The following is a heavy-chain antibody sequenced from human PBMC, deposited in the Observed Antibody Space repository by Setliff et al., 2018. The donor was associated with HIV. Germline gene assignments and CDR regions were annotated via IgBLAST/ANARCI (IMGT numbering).Heavy chain of an antibody. CDR1: GFTFKDYY. CDR2: LDPEDGET. Sequence: GASVKVSCKASGFTFKDYYMHWVQQAPGKGLEWMGRLDPEDGETIYAEKFLGRVTISTDMSTDTVFMEVNNLRSEDTAVYFCARVGSSPPEYFDYWVPETLLVTVSS. D-gene: IGHD1-26*01. V-gene: IGHV1-69-2*01. CDR3: ARVGSSPPEYFDY. J-gene: IGHJ4*03.